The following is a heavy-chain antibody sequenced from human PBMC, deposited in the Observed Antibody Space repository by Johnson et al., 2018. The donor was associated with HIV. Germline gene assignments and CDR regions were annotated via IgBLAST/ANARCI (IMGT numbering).Heavy chain of an antibody. J-gene: IGHJ3*02. CDR3: ARGFVRITMILVADAFDI. CDR1: GFTFDDYA. D-gene: IGHD3-22*01. CDR2: ISWNSGSI. Sequence: VQLVESGGGLVQPGRSLRLSCAASGFTFDDYAMHWVRQAPGKGLEWVSGISWNSGSIGYADSVKGRFTISRDNAKNSLYLQMNSLRAEDTALYYCARGFVRITMILVADAFDIWGQGTMVIVSS. V-gene: IGHV3-9*01.